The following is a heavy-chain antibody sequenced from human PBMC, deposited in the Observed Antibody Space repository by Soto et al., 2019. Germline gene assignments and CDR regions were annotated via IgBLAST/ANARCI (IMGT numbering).Heavy chain of an antibody. CDR2: INPSGDST. Sequence: QVQLVQSGAEVTKPGASVKISCKTSGRTSPPYNVHWVRQAPGQGLEWMGIINPSGDSTTYAQNSQRRVSMTRYSSTTTVFMELRSLTSEDTAMYYCARDAWGTHYWGQGTLVTVSS. V-gene: IGHV1-46*01. D-gene: IGHD7-27*01. J-gene: IGHJ4*02. CDR1: GRTSPPYN. CDR3: ARDAWGTHY.